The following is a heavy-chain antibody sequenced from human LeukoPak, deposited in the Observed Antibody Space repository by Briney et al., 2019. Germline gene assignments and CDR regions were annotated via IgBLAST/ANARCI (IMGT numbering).Heavy chain of an antibody. CDR3: AKLMEVITVNDAFDI. V-gene: IGHV3-23*01. J-gene: IGHJ3*02. CDR1: GFTFSSYA. CDR2: ISGSGGST. D-gene: IGHD3-10*01. Sequence: GGPLRLSCAASGFTFSSYAMSWVRQAPGKGLEWVSAISGSGGSTYYADSVKGRFTISRDNSKNTLYLQMNSLRAEDTAVYYCAKLMEVITVNDAFDIWGQGTMVTVSS.